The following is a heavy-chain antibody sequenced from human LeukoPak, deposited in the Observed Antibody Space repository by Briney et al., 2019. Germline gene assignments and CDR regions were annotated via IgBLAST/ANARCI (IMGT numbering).Heavy chain of an antibody. CDR1: GFTFSSYW. J-gene: IGHJ4*03. Sequence: GGSLRLSCAASGFTFSSYWMSWVRQAPGKGLEWVANIKQDGSEKYYVDSVKGRFTISRDNAKNSLYLQMNSLRAEDTAVYYCAKMNTGALRRGYFDYWGQGTLVTVSS. CDR2: IKQDGSEK. V-gene: IGHV3-7*03. D-gene: IGHD4-17*01. CDR3: AKMNTGALRRGYFDY.